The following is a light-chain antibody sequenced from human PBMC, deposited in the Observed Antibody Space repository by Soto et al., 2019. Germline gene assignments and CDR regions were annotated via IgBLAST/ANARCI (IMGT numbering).Light chain of an antibody. J-gene: IGKJ4*01. Sequence: EIEMTHAPSTRSVPLGGRVPLSGKTSHNVDSNLAWYQQKPGQAPRLLIFGASTRDTGIPARFSGSGSGTDFTLTISSLQSEDFAAYYCQQYNNWSLTFGGGTKVDIK. CDR1: HNVDSN. CDR2: GAS. V-gene: IGKV3D-15*01. CDR3: QQYNNWSLT.